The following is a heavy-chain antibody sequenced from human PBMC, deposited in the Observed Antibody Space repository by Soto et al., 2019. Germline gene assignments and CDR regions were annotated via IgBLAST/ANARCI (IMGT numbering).Heavy chain of an antibody. Sequence: QVQLVESGGGVVQPGRSLRLSCAASGFTFSNYGIHWVRQAPGNGLEWVAVISRDGSVRYYADSVKGRFTISRDNSKNTLYLQVNNLRAEDTAVYYCAKEYCGGHCSSDYFDYWGQGTLGTVSS. CDR3: AKEYCGGHCSSDYFDY. J-gene: IGHJ4*02. D-gene: IGHD2-21*01. V-gene: IGHV3-30*18. CDR1: GFTFSNYG. CDR2: ISRDGSVR.